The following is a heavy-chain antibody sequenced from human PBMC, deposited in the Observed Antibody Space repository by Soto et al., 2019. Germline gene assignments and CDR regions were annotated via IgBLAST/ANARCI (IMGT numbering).Heavy chain of an antibody. J-gene: IGHJ6*02. V-gene: IGHV5-51*01. CDR2: IYPLDSYT. Sequence: WESLKISCEASGYRFTHKWIAWVRQMPGKGLEWLGVIYPLDSYTKYSPSFEGQVPMSVDNSVNTASLLLNSLKASDTTIYFCARVIVPQLSTVGAMDVWGQPPPVTAAS. CDR3: ARVIVPQLSTVGAMDV. D-gene: IGHD2-21*01. CDR1: GYRFTHKW.